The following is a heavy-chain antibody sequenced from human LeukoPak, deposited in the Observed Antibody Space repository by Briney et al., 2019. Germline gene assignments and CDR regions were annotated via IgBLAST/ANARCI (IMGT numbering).Heavy chain of an antibody. CDR3: AREVISTPSYFDY. J-gene: IGHJ4*02. CDR2: IHRDDKT. Sequence: GGSLRLSCAASGFTVSSSFIYWVRRAPGKGLEWVSFIHRDDKTYYADSVKGRFTMSRDSSKNTLYLQMISLGADDTAVYYCAREVISTPSYFDYWGQGILVTVSS. V-gene: IGHV3-53*01. CDR1: GFTVSSSF. D-gene: IGHD2-2*01.